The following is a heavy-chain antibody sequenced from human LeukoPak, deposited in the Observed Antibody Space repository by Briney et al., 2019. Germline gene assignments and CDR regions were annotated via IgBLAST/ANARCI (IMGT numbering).Heavy chain of an antibody. D-gene: IGHD5-18*01. Sequence: GESLKISCKGSGYSFTSYWIGWVRQMPGKGLEWMGIIYPGDSDTRYSPSFQGQVTISADKSISTAYLQWSSLKASDTAMYYRARRDVDTAMADAFDIWGQGTMVTVSS. CDR2: IYPGDSDT. CDR1: GYSFTSYW. J-gene: IGHJ3*02. CDR3: ARRDVDTAMADAFDI. V-gene: IGHV5-51*01.